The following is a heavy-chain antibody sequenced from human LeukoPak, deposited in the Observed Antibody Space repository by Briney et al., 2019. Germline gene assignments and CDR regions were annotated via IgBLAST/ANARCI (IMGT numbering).Heavy chain of an antibody. J-gene: IGHJ4*02. CDR3: ASDGPGSFDY. V-gene: IGHV4-34*01. CDR2: INHSGST. Sequence: SETLSLTCAVYGGSFSGCYWSWIRQPPGKGLEWIGEINHSGSTNYNPSLKSRVTISVDTSKNQFSLKLSSVTAADTAVYYCASDGPGSFDYWGQGTLVTVSS. CDR1: GGSFSGCY. D-gene: IGHD1-26*01.